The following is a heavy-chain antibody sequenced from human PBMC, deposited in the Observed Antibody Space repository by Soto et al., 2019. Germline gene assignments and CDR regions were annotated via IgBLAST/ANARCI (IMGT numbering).Heavy chain of an antibody. CDR2: ITTDKGKT. CDR1: GYTFTSYG. J-gene: IGHJ4*02. V-gene: IGHV1-18*01. CDR3: ATRSPAFDY. Sequence: QVQLVQSGPDVKKPGASVKVSCKTSGYTFTSYGITWVRQAPGQGLEWMGWITTDKGKTTYAQKFQGRVTMTTDTSTSTAYMELRSLRSDDTAVYYCATRSPAFDYWGQGTLVTVSS.